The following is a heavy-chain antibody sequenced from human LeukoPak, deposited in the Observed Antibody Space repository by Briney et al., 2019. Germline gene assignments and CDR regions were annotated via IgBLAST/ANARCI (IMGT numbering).Heavy chain of an antibody. D-gene: IGHD4-11*01. CDR1: GFTCSSYT. J-gene: IGHJ4*02. CDR3: ARELQYYFDY. CDR2: ISYDGSNK. Sequence: GGSLRLSCAASGFTCSSYTMHWVRQAPGKGLEWVAVISYDGSNKYYTDSVKGRFTISRDNSKDTLYLQMNSLRGEDTAVFYCARELQYYFDYWGQGTLVTVSS. V-gene: IGHV3-30-3*01.